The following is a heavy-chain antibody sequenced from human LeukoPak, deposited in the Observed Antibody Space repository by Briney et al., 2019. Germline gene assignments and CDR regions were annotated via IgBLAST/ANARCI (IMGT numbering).Heavy chain of an antibody. D-gene: IGHD1-26*01. J-gene: IGHJ4*02. CDR2: IKQDGSEK. Sequence: GGSLRLSCVVSGFTFSSYWMSWVRQAPGKGLEWVANIKQDGSEKHYVDSVKGRLTMSRDNAKNSLYLQMNSLRAEDTAVYYCARVQWELRGVGSYFEYWGQGALVTVSS. CDR3: ARVQWELRGVGSYFEY. CDR1: GFTFSSYW. V-gene: IGHV3-7*01.